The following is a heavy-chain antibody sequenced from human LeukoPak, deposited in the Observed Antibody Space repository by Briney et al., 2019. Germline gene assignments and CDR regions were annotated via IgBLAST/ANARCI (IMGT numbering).Heavy chain of an antibody. CDR3: ARKGLPDY. CDR1: GFTFSSFA. Sequence: PGGSLRLSCAASGFTFSSFAMSWVRQAPGQGLEWISTIKGSAGSTYYADSVRGRHTISRDNSKNALYLQMDSLRAEDTAVYYCARKGLPDYWGQGTLVTVSS. D-gene: IGHD2-15*01. CDR2: IKGSAGST. J-gene: IGHJ4*02. V-gene: IGHV3-23*01.